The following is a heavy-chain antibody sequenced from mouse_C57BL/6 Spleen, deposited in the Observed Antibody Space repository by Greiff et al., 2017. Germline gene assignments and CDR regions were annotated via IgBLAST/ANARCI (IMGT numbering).Heavy chain of an antibody. D-gene: IGHD1-1*01. J-gene: IGHJ2*01. CDR3: ARRGYYGSSYGYFDY. V-gene: IGHV1-82*01. Sequence: VQLQQSGPELVKPGASVKISCKASGYAFSSSWMNWVKQRPGKGLEWIGRIYPRDGSTKYNEKFKGKATLTVDTSSSTAYMELHSLTSEDSAVYFCARRGYYGSSYGYFDYWGQGTTLTVSS. CDR2: IYPRDGST. CDR1: GYAFSSSW.